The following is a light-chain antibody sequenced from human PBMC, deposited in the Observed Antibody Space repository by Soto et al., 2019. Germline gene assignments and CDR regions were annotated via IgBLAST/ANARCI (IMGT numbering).Light chain of an antibody. CDR1: SSDVGGYNS. CDR2: DVS. J-gene: IGLJ1*01. CDR3: SSYTSIPALV. V-gene: IGLV2-14*01. Sequence: QSALTQPASVSGSPGQSITISGTGTSSDVGGYNSVSWYQQHPGKVPKIMIYDVSIRPSGVPDRFSGSKSGNTASLTISGLHAEEEADYYCSSYTSIPALVFGTGTKLTVL.